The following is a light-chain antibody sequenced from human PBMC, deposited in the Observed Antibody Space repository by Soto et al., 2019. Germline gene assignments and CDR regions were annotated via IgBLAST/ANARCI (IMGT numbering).Light chain of an antibody. CDR3: NSYTSSNTRV. CDR2: EVS. J-gene: IGLJ1*01. CDR1: SSDVGGYSR. Sequence: QSVLTEPASVSVSPGQSITISCTGTSSDVGGYSRVSWYQHHPGKAPKLIIYEVSDRPSGVSNRFSGSKSGNTASLTISGLQAEDEADYYCNSYTSSNTRVFGTGTKVTVL. V-gene: IGLV2-14*01.